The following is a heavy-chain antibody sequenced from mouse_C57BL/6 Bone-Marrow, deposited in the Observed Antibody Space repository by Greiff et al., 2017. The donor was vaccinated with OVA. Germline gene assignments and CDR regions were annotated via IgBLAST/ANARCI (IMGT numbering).Heavy chain of an antibody. V-gene: IGHV1-5*01. Sequence: VQLQQSGTVLARPGASVKMSCKTSGYTFTSYWMHWVKQRPGQGLEWIGAIYPGNSDTSYNQKFKGKAKLTAVTSASTAYMELSSLTNEDSAVYYCTRGFRIYYYGSNYAMDYWGQGTSVTVSS. CDR1: GYTFTSYW. D-gene: IGHD1-1*01. J-gene: IGHJ4*01. CDR3: TRGFRIYYYGSNYAMDY. CDR2: IYPGNSDT.